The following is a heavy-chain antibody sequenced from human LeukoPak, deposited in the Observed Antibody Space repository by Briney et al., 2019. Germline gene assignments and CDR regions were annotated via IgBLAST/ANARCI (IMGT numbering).Heavy chain of an antibody. CDR2: ISWNSGSI. D-gene: IGHD2-21*02. Sequence: PGGSLRLSCAASGFTFDDYAMHWVRQAPGKGLEWVSGISWNSGSIGYADSVKGRFTISRDNSKNTLYLQMNSLRAEDTAVYYCARARVVVTAPLMYYFDYWGQGTLVTVSS. CDR3: ARARVVVTAPLMYYFDY. J-gene: IGHJ4*02. V-gene: IGHV3-9*01. CDR1: GFTFDDYA.